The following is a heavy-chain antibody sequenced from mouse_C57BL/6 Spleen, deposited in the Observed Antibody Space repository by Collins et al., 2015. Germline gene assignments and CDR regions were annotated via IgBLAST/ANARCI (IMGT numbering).Heavy chain of an antibody. V-gene: IGHV9-3*01. Sequence: QIQLVQSGPELKKPGETVEISCKASGYTFTTYGMSWVKQAPGKGLKWMGWINTYSGVPTYADDFKGRFAFSLETSASTAYLQINNLKNEDTATYFCARGYYLDYWGQGTTLTVSS. CDR2: INTYSGVP. CDR3: ARGYYLDY. CDR1: GYTFTTYG. J-gene: IGHJ2*01.